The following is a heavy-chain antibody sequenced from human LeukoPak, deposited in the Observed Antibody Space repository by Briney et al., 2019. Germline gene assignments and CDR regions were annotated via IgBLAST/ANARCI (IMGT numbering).Heavy chain of an antibody. CDR2: IYHSGST. CDR1: GGSFSGYY. CDR3: ARRTYYYDSSGYKTYYFDY. D-gene: IGHD3-22*01. Sequence: SETLSLTCAVYGGSFSGYYWSWIRQPPGKGLEWIGEIYHSGSTNYNPSLKSRVTISVDKSKNQFSLKLSSVTAADTAVYYCARRTYYYDSSGYKTYYFDYWGQGTLVTVSS. J-gene: IGHJ4*02. V-gene: IGHV4-34*01.